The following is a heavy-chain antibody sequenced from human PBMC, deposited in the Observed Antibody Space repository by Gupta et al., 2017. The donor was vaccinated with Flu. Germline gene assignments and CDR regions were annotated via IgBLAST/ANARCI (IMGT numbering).Heavy chain of an antibody. J-gene: IGHJ4*02. CDR3: ARQSLGYCTSTSCSGTDY. CDR2: IWYDGSNK. Sequence: KGLEWVAVIWYDGSNKYYADSVRGRFTISRDNSKNTVYLQMSSLRAVDTAVYYCARQSLGYCTSTSCSGTDYWGQGTLVTVSS. V-gene: IGHV3-33*01. D-gene: IGHD2-2*01.